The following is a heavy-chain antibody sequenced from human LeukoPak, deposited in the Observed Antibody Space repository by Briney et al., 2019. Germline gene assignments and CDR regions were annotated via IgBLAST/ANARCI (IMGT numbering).Heavy chain of an antibody. CDR2: ISWNSGSI. V-gene: IGHV3-9*01. D-gene: IGHD4-17*01. CDR1: GFTFDDYA. Sequence: QPGRSLRLSCAASGFTFDDYAMHWVRQAPGKGLEWVSGISWNSGSIGYADSVKGRFTISRDNAKNSLYLQMNSLRAEDTALYYCAEDRGTVTTYYFDYWGQGTLVTASS. CDR3: AEDRGTVTTYYFDY. J-gene: IGHJ4*02.